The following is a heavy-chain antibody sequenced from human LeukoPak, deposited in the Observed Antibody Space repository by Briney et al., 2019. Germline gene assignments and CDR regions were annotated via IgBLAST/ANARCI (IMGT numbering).Heavy chain of an antibody. V-gene: IGHV4-39*01. CDR3: ARGYCSSTSCHFDY. J-gene: IGHJ4*02. CDR1: GGSISSSSYY. Sequence: SETLSLTCTVSGGSISSSSYYWGWIRQPPGKGLEWIGSIYYSGSTYYNPSLKSRVTISVDTSKNQLSLKLSSVTAADTAVYYCARGYCSSTSCHFDYWGQGTLVTVSS. D-gene: IGHD2-2*01. CDR2: IYYSGST.